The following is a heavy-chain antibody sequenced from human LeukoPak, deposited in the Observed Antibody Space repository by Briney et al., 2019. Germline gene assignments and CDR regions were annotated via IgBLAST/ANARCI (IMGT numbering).Heavy chain of an antibody. Sequence: GGSLRLSCAASGFTFSTYWMTWVRQAPGRGPEWVANIKEDGSATYYVDSVKGRFTISRDNAKKSLYLQMNSLRAEDTAVYYCARDSPGYLAYDSWGQGTLVTVSS. CDR2: IKEDGSAT. J-gene: IGHJ4*02. CDR3: ARDSPGYLAYDS. CDR1: GFTFSTYW. V-gene: IGHV3-7*04. D-gene: IGHD1-1*01.